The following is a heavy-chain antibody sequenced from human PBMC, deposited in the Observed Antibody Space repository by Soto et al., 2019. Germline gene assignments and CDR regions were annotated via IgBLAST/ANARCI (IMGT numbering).Heavy chain of an antibody. CDR1: GGTFSSYA. D-gene: IGHD3-10*01. J-gene: IGHJ5*02. Sequence: QVQLVQSGAEVKKPGSSVKVSCKASGGTFSSYAISWVRQAPGQGLEWMGGIIPIFGTANYAQKFQGRVTIXXDXSXXTADMELSSLRAEDTAVYYCAREVRSGSYLVTFDPWGQGTLVTVSS. V-gene: IGHV1-69*12. CDR2: IIPIFGTA. CDR3: AREVRSGSYLVTFDP.